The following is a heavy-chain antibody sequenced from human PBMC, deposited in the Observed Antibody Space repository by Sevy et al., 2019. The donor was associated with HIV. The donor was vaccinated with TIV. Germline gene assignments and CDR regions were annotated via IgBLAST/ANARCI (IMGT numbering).Heavy chain of an antibody. CDR1: GFTFSSYS. CDR3: ARDQRGCSGGSCYEDAFDI. D-gene: IGHD2-15*01. J-gene: IGHJ3*02. V-gene: IGHV3-21*01. CDR2: ISSSSSYI. Sequence: GGSLRLSCAASGFTFSSYSMNLVRQAPGKGLEWVSSISSSSSYIYYADSVKGRFTISRDNAKNSLYLQMNSLRAEDTAVYYCARDQRGCSGGSCYEDAFDIWGQGTMVTVSS.